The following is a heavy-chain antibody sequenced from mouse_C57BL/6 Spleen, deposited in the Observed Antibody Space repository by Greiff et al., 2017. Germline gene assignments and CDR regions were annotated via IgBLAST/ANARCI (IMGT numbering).Heavy chain of an antibody. CDR3: ARPYYGSSFYWYFDV. CDR1: GFTFSDYG. J-gene: IGHJ1*03. Sequence: EVQLVESGGGLVKPGGSLKLSCAASGFTFSDYGMHWVRQAPEKGLEWVAYISSGSSTIYYADTVKGRFTISRDNAKNTLFLQMTSLRSEDTAMXYCARPYYGSSFYWYFDVWGTGTTVTVSS. D-gene: IGHD1-1*01. CDR2: ISSGSSTI. V-gene: IGHV5-17*01.